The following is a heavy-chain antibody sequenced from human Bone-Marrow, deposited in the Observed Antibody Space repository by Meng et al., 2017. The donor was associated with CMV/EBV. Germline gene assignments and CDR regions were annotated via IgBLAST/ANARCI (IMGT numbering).Heavy chain of an antibody. V-gene: IGHV2-5*01. CDR3: AHRRKTVGYFDY. CDR2: NYWNDDK. D-gene: IGHD4-23*01. J-gene: IGHJ4*02. CDR1: GFSLSTSGVG. Sequence: QITLKESGPTLVKPTQTLTLTCTFSGFSLSTSGVGVGWIRQPPGKALEWLALNYWNDDKRYSPSLKSRLTITKDTSKNQVVLTMTNMDPVDTATYYCAHRRKTVGYFDYWGQGTLVTVSS.